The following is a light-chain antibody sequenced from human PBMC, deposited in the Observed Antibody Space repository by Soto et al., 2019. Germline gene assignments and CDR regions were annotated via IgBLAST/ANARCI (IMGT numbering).Light chain of an antibody. CDR2: DVS. V-gene: IGLV2-11*01. J-gene: IGLJ1*01. CDR1: SSDVGGYNY. CDR3: CPYAGSHPSLYV. Sequence: QSVLTQPRSASGSPGQSVTITCTGTSSDVGGYNYVSWYQQHPGKAPKLMIYDVSKRPSGVPDRFSGSKSGNTASLTISGLQAEDEADYYCCPYAGSHPSLYVFGTGTKVTVL.